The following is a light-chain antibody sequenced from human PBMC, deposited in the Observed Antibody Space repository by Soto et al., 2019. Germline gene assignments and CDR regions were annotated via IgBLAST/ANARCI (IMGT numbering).Light chain of an antibody. CDR2: DVT. Sequence: QSGLTQPRSVSGSPGQSVTLSCTGTSSDVGSYNYVSWYQHHPGKAPKLMIYDVTKRPSGVPDRFSGSKSGNTASLTISGLQAEDEADYCCSSAGSYSYVFGTGTKLTVL. CDR1: SSDVGSYNY. CDR3: CSSAGSYSYV. V-gene: IGLV2-11*01. J-gene: IGLJ1*01.